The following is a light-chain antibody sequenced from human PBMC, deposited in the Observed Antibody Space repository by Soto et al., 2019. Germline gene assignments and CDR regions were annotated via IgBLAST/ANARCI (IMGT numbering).Light chain of an antibody. V-gene: IGLV2-14*01. CDR3: RSFTRINTGV. Sequence: QSALTQPASVSGSPGQSITISCTGTSSDVGGYNDVSWYQQHPGKAPKLMIYEVSNRPSGVSNRFAGSKSGNTAALTISGLQAEDEAAYYCRSFTRINTGVFGGGTTLHVL. CDR2: EVS. J-gene: IGLJ3*02. CDR1: SSDVGGYND.